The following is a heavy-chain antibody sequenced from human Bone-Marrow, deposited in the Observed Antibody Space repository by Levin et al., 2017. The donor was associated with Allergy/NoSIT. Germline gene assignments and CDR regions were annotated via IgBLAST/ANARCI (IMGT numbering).Heavy chain of an antibody. Sequence: KASETLSLTCAISGDSVSSNSAAWNWIRQSPSRGLEWLGRTYYRSKWLYDYAVSVKSRITISPDTSKNQFSLQLKSVTPEDTAVYYCGRAIADHHAFDIWGQGTTVTVSS. CDR3: GRAIADHHAFDI. V-gene: IGHV6-1*01. D-gene: IGHD6-13*01. J-gene: IGHJ3*02. CDR1: GDSVSSNSAA. CDR2: TYYRSKWLY.